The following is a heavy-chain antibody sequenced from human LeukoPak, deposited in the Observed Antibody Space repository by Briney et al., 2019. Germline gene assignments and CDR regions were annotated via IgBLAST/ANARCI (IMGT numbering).Heavy chain of an antibody. Sequence: PGGSLRLSCAASGFTFSSFAMSWVRQAPGKGLEWVSTISDTGGSTYYADSVKGRFTISRDNSKNTLYLQMNSRRAEDTAVCYCAKGMHYDSSGYPTPFDHWGQGTLVTVSS. CDR3: AKGMHYDSSGYPTPFDH. J-gene: IGHJ4*02. D-gene: IGHD3-22*01. CDR2: ISDTGGST. V-gene: IGHV3-23*01. CDR1: GFTFSSFA.